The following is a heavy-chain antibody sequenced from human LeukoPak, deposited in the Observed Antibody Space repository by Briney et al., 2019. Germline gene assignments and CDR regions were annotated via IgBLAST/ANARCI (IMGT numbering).Heavy chain of an antibody. J-gene: IGHJ5*02. CDR3: ATDGGWYQLLYWFDP. Sequence: ASVKDSCKASGYTFTGYYVHWVLQAPGQGLEWMGWINPNSGGTNYAQKFQGRVTMTRDTSISTAYMELSRLRSDDTAVYYCATDGGWYQLLYWFDPWGQGTLVTVSS. V-gene: IGHV1-2*02. CDR2: INPNSGGT. D-gene: IGHD2-2*01. CDR1: GYTFTGYY.